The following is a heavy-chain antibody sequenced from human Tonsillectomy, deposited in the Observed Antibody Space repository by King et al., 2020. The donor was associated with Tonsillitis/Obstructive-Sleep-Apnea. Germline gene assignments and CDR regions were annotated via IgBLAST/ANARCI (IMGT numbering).Heavy chain of an antibody. CDR1: GFTFSSYE. CDR3: AREGLYDFSP. Sequence: VQLVESGGGSVQPGGSLRLSCAASGFTFSSYEFNWVRQAPGKGLEWLSYISSSGSTIYYADSVKGRFTISRDNAKNSLYLQMNRLRAEDTAVYYCAREGLYDFSPWGQGTLVTVSS. CDR2: ISSSGSTI. D-gene: IGHD3/OR15-3a*01. J-gene: IGHJ5*02. V-gene: IGHV3-48*03.